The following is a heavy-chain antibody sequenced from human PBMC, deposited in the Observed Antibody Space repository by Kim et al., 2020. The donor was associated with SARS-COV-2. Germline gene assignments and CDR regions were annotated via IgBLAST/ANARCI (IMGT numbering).Heavy chain of an antibody. D-gene: IGHD3-22*01. V-gene: IGHV3-48*02. CDR2: ISSSSSTI. Sequence: GGSLRLSCAASGFTFSGYSMNWVRQAPGKGLEWVSYISSSSSTIYYADSVKGRFTISRDNAKNSLYLQMNSLRDEDTAVYYCARDNKGYYYDSSDLGYFDLWGRGTLVTVSS. J-gene: IGHJ2*01. CDR3: ARDNKGYYYDSSDLGYFDL. CDR1: GFTFSGYS.